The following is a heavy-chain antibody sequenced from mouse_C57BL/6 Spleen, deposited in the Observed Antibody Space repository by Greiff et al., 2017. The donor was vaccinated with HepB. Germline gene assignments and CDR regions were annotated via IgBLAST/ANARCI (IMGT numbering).Heavy chain of an antibody. Sequence: QVQLQQSGAELVRPGASVKLSCKASGYTFTDYYINWVKQRPGQGLEWIARIYPGSGNTYYNEKFKGKATLTAEKSSSTAYMQLSSLTSEDSAVYFCARSDYDGFDYWGQGTTLTVSS. V-gene: IGHV1-76*01. D-gene: IGHD2-4*01. CDR3: ARSDYDGFDY. J-gene: IGHJ2*01. CDR2: IYPGSGNT. CDR1: GYTFTDYY.